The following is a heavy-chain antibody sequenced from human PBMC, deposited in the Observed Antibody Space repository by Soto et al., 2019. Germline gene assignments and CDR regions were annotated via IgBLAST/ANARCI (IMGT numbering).Heavy chain of an antibody. Sequence: PSETLSLTCTVSGGSISSSSYYWGWIRQPPGKGLEWIGSIYYSGSTYYNPSLKSRVTISVDTSKNQFSLKLSSVTAADTAVYYCASQCLNWELLTYYYYGMDVWGQGTTVTVSS. CDR2: IYYSGST. V-gene: IGHV4-39*01. J-gene: IGHJ6*02. D-gene: IGHD1-26*01. CDR1: GGSISSSSYY. CDR3: ASQCLNWELLTYYYYGMDV.